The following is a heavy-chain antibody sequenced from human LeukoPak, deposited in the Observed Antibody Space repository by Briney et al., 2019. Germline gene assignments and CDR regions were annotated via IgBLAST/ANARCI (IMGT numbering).Heavy chain of an antibody. D-gene: IGHD7-27*01. CDR3: ARTPELGDENWYFDL. J-gene: IGHJ2*01. CDR1: GYRFTSYW. V-gene: IGHV5-51*03. CDR2: IYPGDSDT. Sequence: KPGESLKISCKGSGYRFTSYWIGWVRQMPGKGLEWMGIIYPGDSDTRYSPSFQGQVTILADKSISTAYLQWSSLKASDTAMYYCARTPELGDENWYFDLWGRGTLVTVSS.